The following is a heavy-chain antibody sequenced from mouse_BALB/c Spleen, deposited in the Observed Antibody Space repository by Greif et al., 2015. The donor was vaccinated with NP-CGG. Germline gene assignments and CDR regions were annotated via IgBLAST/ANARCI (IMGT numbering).Heavy chain of an antibody. V-gene: IGHV1-77*01. Sequence: QVQLQQSGAELARPGASVKLSCKASGYTFTDHYINWVKQRTGQGLEWIGEIYPGSGNTYYNEKFKGKATLTADKSSSTAYMQLSSLTSEDSAVYLCARDSRYFDVWGAGTTVTVSS. J-gene: IGHJ1*01. CDR3: ARDSRYFDV. CDR1: GYTFTDHY. CDR2: IYPGSGNT.